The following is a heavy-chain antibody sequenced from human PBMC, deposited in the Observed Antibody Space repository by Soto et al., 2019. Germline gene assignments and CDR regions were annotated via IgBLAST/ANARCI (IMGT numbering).Heavy chain of an antibody. CDR1: GFTFSSYW. J-gene: IGHJ5*02. CDR2: IKQDGSEK. D-gene: IGHD3-3*01. Sequence: EVQLVESGGGLVQPGGSLRLSCAASGFTFSSYWMSWVRQAPGKGLEWVANIKQDGSEKYYVDSVKGRFTISRDNAKNSLYLQMNSLRAEDTAVYYCARDHDLRAFWSGHFGGVWFDPWGQGTLDTVSS. CDR3: ARDHDLRAFWSGHFGGVWFDP. V-gene: IGHV3-7*01.